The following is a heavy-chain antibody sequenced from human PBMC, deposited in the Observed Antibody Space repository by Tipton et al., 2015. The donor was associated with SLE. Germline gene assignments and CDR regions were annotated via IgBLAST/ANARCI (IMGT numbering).Heavy chain of an antibody. CDR2: IYTSGST. V-gene: IGHV4-4*08. CDR1: GGSISSHY. CDR3: ARHARGYWYFDL. Sequence: TLSLTCTVSGGSISSHYWSWIRQPPGKGLEWIGYIYTSGSTNYNPSLKSRVTISVDTSKNQFSLKLSSVTAADTAVYYCARHARGYWYFDLWGRGTLVTVSS. J-gene: IGHJ2*01.